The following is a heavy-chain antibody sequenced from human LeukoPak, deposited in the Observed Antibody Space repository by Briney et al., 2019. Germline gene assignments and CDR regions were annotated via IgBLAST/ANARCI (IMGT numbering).Heavy chain of an antibody. J-gene: IGHJ4*02. Sequence: PGGSLRLSSAASGFTFSTYALHWVRQAPGKGLEWLALITHDGTSKYYADSVKGRSTISRDNSKNTVYLQISSLRNEDSAVYYCTKDGDWYVGITGFDYWGQGALVTVSS. CDR2: ITHDGTSK. CDR1: GFTFSTYA. D-gene: IGHD3/OR15-3a*01. CDR3: TKDGDWYVGITGFDY. V-gene: IGHV3-30*04.